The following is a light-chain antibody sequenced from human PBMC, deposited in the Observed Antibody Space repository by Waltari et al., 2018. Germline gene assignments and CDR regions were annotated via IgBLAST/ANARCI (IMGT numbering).Light chain of an antibody. V-gene: IGLV2-11*01. J-gene: IGLJ3*02. CDR1: NSDVCGYKY. CDR2: DVT. CDR3: CSYAGFSWV. Sequence: QSALTQPRSVSGPPGQSVTISCTGTNSDVCGYKYVSWYQLHPGKAPKLIIYDVTKRPSGVSDRFSGSKSGNTASLTISGLQTDDEADYYCCSYAGFSWVFGGGTELTVL.